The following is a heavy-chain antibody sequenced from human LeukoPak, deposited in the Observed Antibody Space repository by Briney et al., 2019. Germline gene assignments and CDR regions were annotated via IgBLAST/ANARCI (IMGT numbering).Heavy chain of an antibody. Sequence: PGRSLRLSCAASGFTFDDYAMHWVRQAPGKGLEWVSGISWNSGSIGYADSVKGRFTISRDNAKNSLYLQMNSLRAEDTALYYCATAIFFDALDYWGQGTLVTVSS. CDR1: GFTFDDYA. CDR2: ISWNSGSI. V-gene: IGHV3-9*01. D-gene: IGHD3-9*01. J-gene: IGHJ4*02. CDR3: ATAIFFDALDY.